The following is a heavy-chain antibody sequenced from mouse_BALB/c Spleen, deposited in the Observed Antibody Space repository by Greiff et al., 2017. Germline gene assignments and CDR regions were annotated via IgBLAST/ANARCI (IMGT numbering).Heavy chain of an antibody. CDR3: ARSGGGAYYYAMDY. D-gene: IGHD3-1*01. CDR2: ISSGSSTI. V-gene: IGHV5-17*02. CDR1: GFTFSSFG. Sequence: EVHLVESGGGLVQPGGSRKLSCAASGFTFSSFGMHWVRQAPEKGLEWVAYISSGSSTIYYADTVKGRFTISRDNPKNTLFLQMTSLRSEDTAMYYCARSGGGAYYYAMDYWGQGTSVTVSS. J-gene: IGHJ4*01.